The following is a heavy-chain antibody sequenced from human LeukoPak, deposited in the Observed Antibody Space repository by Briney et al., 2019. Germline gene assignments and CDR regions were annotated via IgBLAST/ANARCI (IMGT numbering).Heavy chain of an antibody. Sequence: SETLSLTCTVSGGSISSGASDWGWIRQHPKRGLEWVGYINHSGSPYYNPSLGSRVTMSVDTSKNQFSLKLSSVTAADSAVYYCARAARQGFTMIVVPFFYFDLWGRGTLVTVSS. CDR3: ARAARQGFTMIVVPFFYFDL. CDR1: GGSISSGASD. D-gene: IGHD3-22*01. J-gene: IGHJ2*01. V-gene: IGHV4-31*03. CDR2: INHSGSP.